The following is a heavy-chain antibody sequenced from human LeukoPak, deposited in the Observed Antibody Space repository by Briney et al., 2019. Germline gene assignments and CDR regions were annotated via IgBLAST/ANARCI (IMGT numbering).Heavy chain of an antibody. Sequence: GGSLSLSCAASGFTFTTYWMTWIRQAPGKGLEWVANIEQDGSDKYYMDSVKGRFTISRDNAKISVYLQMNSLRAEDTAVYYCARVAAAVPDYWGQGTLVTVSS. CDR3: ARVAAAVPDY. D-gene: IGHD6-13*01. CDR2: IEQDGSDK. J-gene: IGHJ4*02. V-gene: IGHV3-7*04. CDR1: GFTFTTYW.